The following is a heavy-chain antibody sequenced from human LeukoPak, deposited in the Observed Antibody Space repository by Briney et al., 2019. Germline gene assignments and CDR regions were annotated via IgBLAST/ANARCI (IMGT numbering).Heavy chain of an antibody. J-gene: IGHJ5*02. CDR2: ISYHGTST. CDR3: AKDWGSSGWYNYFDV. V-gene: IGHV3-30*18. CDR1: GFSISESG. Sequence: GGSLRLSCAVSGFSISESGMHWVRQAPGKGLEWVAMISYHGTSTYYGDPVKGRFTVSRDTSKNTLYLQMDSLRPEDTAIYYCAKDWGSSGWYNYFDVWGQGTLVTVSS. D-gene: IGHD6-19*01.